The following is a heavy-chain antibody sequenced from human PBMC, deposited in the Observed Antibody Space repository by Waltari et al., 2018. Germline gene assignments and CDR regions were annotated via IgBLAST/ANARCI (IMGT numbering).Heavy chain of an antibody. Sequence: QVQLQESGPGLVKPSETLSLTCAVSGYSISSGYYCGWLRQPPGKGLEWIGSIYHSGSTYYNPSLKSRVTISVDTSKNQFSLKLSSVTAADTAVYYCARDRGPVREWYFDLWGRGTLVTVSS. CDR1: GYSISSGYY. V-gene: IGHV4-38-2*02. D-gene: IGHD3-10*01. CDR2: IYHSGST. CDR3: ARDRGPVREWYFDL. J-gene: IGHJ2*01.